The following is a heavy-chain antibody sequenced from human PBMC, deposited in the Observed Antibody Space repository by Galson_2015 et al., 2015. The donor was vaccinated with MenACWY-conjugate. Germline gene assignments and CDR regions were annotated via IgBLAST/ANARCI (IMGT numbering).Heavy chain of an antibody. V-gene: IGHV5-51*01. D-gene: IGHD1-26*01. CDR2: ISTGDSNT. J-gene: IGHJ6*02. CDR3: ARHPPGGRGMDV. Sequence: QSGAEVKQPGESLKISCKGSGYYFTSYWIAWVRQIPGKGLEWMGLISTGDSNTRYSPSFQGQVTISADKSISTAYLQWSSLKASDTAMYYCARHPPGGRGMDVWGQGTTVTVSS. CDR1: GYYFTSYW.